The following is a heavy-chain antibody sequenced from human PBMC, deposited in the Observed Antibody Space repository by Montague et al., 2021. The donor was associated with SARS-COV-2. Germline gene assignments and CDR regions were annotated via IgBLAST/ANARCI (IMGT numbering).Heavy chain of an antibody. Sequence: SETLSLTCNVSGDSTSCPNCYWGWLRQPPGKGLDWIGTIYNSGTTYYTPSLKSRLTISIATTKNQFSLKPSSVTAADTAVYYCARHRNYGDHSLDNWFHPWGQGTLVAVAS. V-gene: IGHV4-39*01. CDR1: GDSTSCPNCY. CDR2: IYNSGTT. D-gene: IGHD4-17*01. J-gene: IGHJ5*02. CDR3: ARHRNYGDHSLDNWFHP.